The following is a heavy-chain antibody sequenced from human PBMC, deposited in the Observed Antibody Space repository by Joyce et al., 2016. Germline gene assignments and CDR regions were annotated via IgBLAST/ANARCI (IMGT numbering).Heavy chain of an antibody. CDR1: GYSFPRYW. Sequence: EVQLVQSGAEVKKPGESLKISCQASGYSFPRYWIGWVRQMPGKGLEWMGIVYRGFSETIYSPSFRGQVTISADRSISTAYLQWSSLKASDTAIYYCARGRYCSGSRCYSSFDYWGQGTLVSVSS. J-gene: IGHJ4*02. V-gene: IGHV5-51*01. D-gene: IGHD2-15*01. CDR3: ARGRYCSGSRCYSSFDY. CDR2: VYRGFSET.